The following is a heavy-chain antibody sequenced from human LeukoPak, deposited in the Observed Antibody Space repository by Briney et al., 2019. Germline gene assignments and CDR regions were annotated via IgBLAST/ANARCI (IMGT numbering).Heavy chain of an antibody. V-gene: IGHV6-1*01. CDR2: TYYRSKWYN. CDR3: ARQGYYYDSSGYSNYFDY. Sequence: SQILSLTCAISGDSVSSNSAAWNWIRQSPSRGLEWLGRTYYRSKWYNDYAVSVKSRITINPDTSKNQFSLQLNSVTPEDTAVYYCARQGYYYDSSGYSNYFDYWGQGTLVTVSS. CDR1: GDSVSSNSAA. D-gene: IGHD3-22*01. J-gene: IGHJ4*02.